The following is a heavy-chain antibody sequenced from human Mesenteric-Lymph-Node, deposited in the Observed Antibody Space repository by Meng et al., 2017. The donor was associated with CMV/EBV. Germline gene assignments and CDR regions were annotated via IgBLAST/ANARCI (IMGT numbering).Heavy chain of an antibody. Sequence: SVKVSCKASGGTFSSYAISWVRQAPGQGLEWMGGIIPILGIANYAQKFQGRVTITADKSTSTAYMELSSLKSEDTAVYYCARSYGSGSYGFTNWGQGTLVTVSS. CDR3: ARSYGSGSYGFTN. J-gene: IGHJ4*02. V-gene: IGHV1-69*10. D-gene: IGHD3-10*01. CDR1: GGTFSSYA. CDR2: IIPILGIA.